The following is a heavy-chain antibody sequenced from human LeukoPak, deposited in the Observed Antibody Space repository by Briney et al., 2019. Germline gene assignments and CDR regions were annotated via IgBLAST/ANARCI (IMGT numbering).Heavy chain of an antibody. Sequence: SETLSLTCAVYGGSFSGYYWSWIRQPPGKGLEWIGEINHSGSTNCNPSLKSRVTISVDTSKNQFSLKLSSVTAADTAVYYCARERIAAAGIFSHWGQGTLVTVSS. CDR1: GGSFSGYY. D-gene: IGHD6-13*01. CDR2: INHSGST. V-gene: IGHV4-34*01. CDR3: ARERIAAAGIFSH. J-gene: IGHJ1*01.